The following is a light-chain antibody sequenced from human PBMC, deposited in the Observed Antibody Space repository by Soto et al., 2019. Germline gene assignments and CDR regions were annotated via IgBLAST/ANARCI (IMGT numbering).Light chain of an antibody. CDR1: SSGVENYNL. CDR3: SSYAGGVV. V-gene: IGLV2-23*01. J-gene: IGLJ3*02. Sequence: QSALTQPASVSGSPGQSITLSCTRASSGVENYNLVSWYQHHPGKAPKLIIYEGSQRPSGVSDRFSGPKSGNTASLTISGLQAEDEADYYCSSYAGGVVFGGGTKLTVL. CDR2: EGS.